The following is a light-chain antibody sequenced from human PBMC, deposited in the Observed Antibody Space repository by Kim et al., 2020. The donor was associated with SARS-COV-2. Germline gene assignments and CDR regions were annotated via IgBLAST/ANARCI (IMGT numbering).Light chain of an antibody. V-gene: IGLV1-44*01. J-gene: IGLJ2*01. CDR3: AAWDDSLNGPV. CDR2: SNS. CDR1: ISNMGRNT. Sequence: GVRVTISCSRSISNMGRNTVIWYQELPGTAPKLLIYSNSRRPSGVPDRFSGSRSGTSASLAISELQSEDGADYYCAAWDDSLNGPVFGGGTQLTVL.